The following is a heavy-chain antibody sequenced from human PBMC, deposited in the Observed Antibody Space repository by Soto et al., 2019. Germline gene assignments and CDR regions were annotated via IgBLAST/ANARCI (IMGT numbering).Heavy chain of an antibody. CDR1: GGSITSSSYY. J-gene: IGHJ4*02. Sequence: SETLSLTCTVSGGSITSSSYYWGWIRQPPGKGLEWIGGIYYSGRSYYNPSLKSRVTMSVDTSKNQFSLTLNSVTAADAAVYYCARQRTTVVTQAYFDYWGQGTLVTVSS. CDR2: IYYSGRS. V-gene: IGHV4-39*01. CDR3: ARQRTTVVTQAYFDY. D-gene: IGHD4-4*01.